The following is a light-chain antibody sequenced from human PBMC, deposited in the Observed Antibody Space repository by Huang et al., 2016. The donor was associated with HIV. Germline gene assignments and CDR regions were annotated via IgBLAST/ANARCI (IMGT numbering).Light chain of an antibody. Sequence: EVVMTQSPATLSVSPGETATLSCRASQRVSNNLAWYQQKPGQAPRLLIHSATTRATGIPGRFSGRGSGTEYTRTISSLRSEDFAVYYCQQYHIWPPRTFGEGTKVEIK. CDR2: SAT. CDR1: QRVSNN. CDR3: QQYHIWPPRT. J-gene: IGKJ1*01. V-gene: IGKV3-15*01.